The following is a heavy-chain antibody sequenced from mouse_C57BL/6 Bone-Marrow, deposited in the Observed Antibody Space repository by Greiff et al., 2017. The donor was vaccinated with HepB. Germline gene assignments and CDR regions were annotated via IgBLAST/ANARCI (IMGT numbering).Heavy chain of an antibody. CDR3: ARGWLRHYAMDY. Sequence: EVQLVESGGGLVKPGGSLKLSCAASGFTFSSYAMSWVRQTPEKRLEWVATISDGGSYTYYPDNVKGRFTISRDNAKNNLYLQMSHLKSEDTAMYYCARGWLRHYAMDYWGQGTSVTVSS. J-gene: IGHJ4*01. CDR2: ISDGGSYT. D-gene: IGHD2-2*01. CDR1: GFTFSSYA. V-gene: IGHV5-4*01.